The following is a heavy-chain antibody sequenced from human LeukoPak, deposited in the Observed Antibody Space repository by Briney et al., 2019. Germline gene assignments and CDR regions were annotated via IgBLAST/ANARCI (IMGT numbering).Heavy chain of an antibody. CDR3: ARREGNCGGDCYSY. Sequence: GGSLRLSCAASGFTVSSNYMSWVRQAPGKGLEWVSVIYSGGSTYYADSVKGRFTISRDNSKNTLYLQMNSLRAEDTAVYYCARREGNCGGDCYSYWGQGTLVTVSS. CDR1: GFTVSSNY. J-gene: IGHJ4*02. D-gene: IGHD2-21*02. V-gene: IGHV3-66*04. CDR2: IYSGGST.